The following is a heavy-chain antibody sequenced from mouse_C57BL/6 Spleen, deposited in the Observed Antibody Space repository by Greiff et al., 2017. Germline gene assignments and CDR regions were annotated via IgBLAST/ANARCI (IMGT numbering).Heavy chain of an antibody. CDR2: IYPGDGDT. J-gene: IGHJ1*03. V-gene: IGHV1-80*01. D-gene: IGHD1-1*01. CDR3: ARVSDYYGSSYWYFDV. CDR1: GYAFSSYW. Sequence: VQLQQSGAELVKPGASVKISCKASGYAFSSYWMNWVKQRPGKGLEWIGQIYPGDGDTNYNGKFKGKATLTADKSSSTAYMQLSSLTSEDSAVYVCARVSDYYGSSYWYFDVWGTGTTVTVSS.